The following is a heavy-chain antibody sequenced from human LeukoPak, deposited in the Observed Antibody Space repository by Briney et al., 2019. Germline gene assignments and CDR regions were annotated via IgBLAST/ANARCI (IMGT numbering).Heavy chain of an antibody. V-gene: IGHV6-1*01. CDR1: GDSVSSNSAA. CDR2: TYYRSKWYN. Sequence: SQTLSLTCAISGDSVSSNSAAWNWIRQSPSRGLEWLGRTYYRSKWYNDYAVSVKSRITINPDTSKSQFSLQLNSVAPEDTAVYYCASTHDNGRYLDYWAQGTLVTVSS. J-gene: IGHJ4*02. CDR3: ASTHDNGRYLDY. D-gene: IGHD2-8*01.